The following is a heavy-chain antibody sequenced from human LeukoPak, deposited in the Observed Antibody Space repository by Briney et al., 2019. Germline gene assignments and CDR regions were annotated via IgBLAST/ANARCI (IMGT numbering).Heavy chain of an antibody. CDR2: IHYSGST. CDR1: GGSISSSNYY. Sequence: LETLSLTCTVSGGSISSSNYYWGWIRQPPGKGLVYIGSIHYSGSTYYNPSLKSRVTISVDTSKNQFSLKLSSVTAADTAVYYCARDRYGASPDYWGQGTLVTVSS. J-gene: IGHJ4*02. CDR3: ARDRYGASPDY. V-gene: IGHV4-39*07. D-gene: IGHD2-15*01.